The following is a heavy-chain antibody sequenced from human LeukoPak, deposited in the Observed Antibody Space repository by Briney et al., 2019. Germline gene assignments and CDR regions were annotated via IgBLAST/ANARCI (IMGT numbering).Heavy chain of an antibody. CDR1: GFTFSSYG. D-gene: IGHD6-13*01. CDR2: IWYDGSNK. CDR3: AKRGVAAAFDV. Sequence: QPGRSLRLSCAASGFTFSSYGMPWVRQAPGKGLEWVAVIWYDGSNKYYADSVKGRFTISRDNSKNTLHLQMNSLRVEDTAVYYCAKRGVAAAFDVWGQGTTVTVSS. J-gene: IGHJ6*02. V-gene: IGHV3-33*06.